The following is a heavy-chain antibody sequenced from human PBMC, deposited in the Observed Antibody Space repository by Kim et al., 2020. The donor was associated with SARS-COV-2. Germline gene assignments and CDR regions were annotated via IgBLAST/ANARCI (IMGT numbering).Heavy chain of an antibody. D-gene: IGHD6-19*01. V-gene: IGHV3-23*01. Sequence: TYYADAVKGRFTISSDNSKNTMYLQMNSLRAEDTAVYYCAKYSSGWSFDYWGQGTLVTVSS. J-gene: IGHJ4*02. CDR2: T. CDR3: AKYSSGWSFDY.